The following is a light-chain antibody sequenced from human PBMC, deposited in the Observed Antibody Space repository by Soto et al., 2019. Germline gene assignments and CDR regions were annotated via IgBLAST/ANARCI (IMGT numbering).Light chain of an antibody. CDR2: GAS. V-gene: IGKV3-20*01. CDR3: QRFDNPLWM. CDR1: QTVTSNF. Sequence: EIVLTQSPGTLSLSPGDRATLSCRASQTVTSNFLAWYQQKPGQAPRLLIFGASSRATGIPDRFSGSGSGTDFTLTISRLEPEDFAVYYCQRFDNPLWMFGQGTTVVIK. J-gene: IGKJ1*01.